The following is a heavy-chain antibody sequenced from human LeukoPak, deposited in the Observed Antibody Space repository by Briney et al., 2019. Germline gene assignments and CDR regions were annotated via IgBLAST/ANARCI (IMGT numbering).Heavy chain of an antibody. J-gene: IGHJ4*02. CDR2: ISSSSSTI. CDR3: ARDSGDYSLDY. V-gene: IGHV3-48*01. CDR1: GFTFSSYS. D-gene: IGHD4-17*01. Sequence: GGSLRLSCAASGFTFSSYSMNWVRQAPGKGLEWVSYISSSSSTIYYADSVKGRFTISRDNAKNSLYLQMNSLRAEGTAVYYCARDSGDYSLDYWGQGTLVTVSS.